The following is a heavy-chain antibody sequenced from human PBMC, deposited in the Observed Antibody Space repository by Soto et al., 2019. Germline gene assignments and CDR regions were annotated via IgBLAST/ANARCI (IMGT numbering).Heavy chain of an antibody. Sequence: ASVKVSRKASGYTFTSYNINWGRRATGQGLEGKGWMNPNSGNTGYAQKFQGRVTMTRNTSISTAYMELSSLRSEDTAVYYCARSANYDFWSGYYGYYYYGMDVWGQGTTVTVSS. CDR2: MNPNSGNT. CDR1: GYTFTSYN. V-gene: IGHV1-8*01. J-gene: IGHJ6*02. D-gene: IGHD3-3*01. CDR3: ARSANYDFWSGYYGYYYYGMDV.